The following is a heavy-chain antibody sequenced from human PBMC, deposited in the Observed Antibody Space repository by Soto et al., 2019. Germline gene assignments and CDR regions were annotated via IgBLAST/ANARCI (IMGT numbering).Heavy chain of an antibody. CDR1: GFTFSTYG. D-gene: IGHD2-8*01. CDR2: INSDGSST. V-gene: IGHV3-74*01. CDR3: ARENGSPNWFDP. J-gene: IGHJ5*02. Sequence: VSLRLSCAASGFTFSTYGMHWVRQAPGKGLVWVSRINSDGSSTSYADSVKGRFTISRDNAKNTLYLQMNSLRAEDTAVYYCARENGSPNWFDPWGQGTLVTVSS.